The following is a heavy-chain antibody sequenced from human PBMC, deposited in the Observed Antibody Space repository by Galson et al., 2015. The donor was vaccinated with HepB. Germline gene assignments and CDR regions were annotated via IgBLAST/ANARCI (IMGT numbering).Heavy chain of an antibody. J-gene: IGHJ4*02. CDR2: INPSGGST. V-gene: IGHV1-46*01. CDR1: GYTFTSYY. CDR3: ATEPMVRGPLDY. D-gene: IGHD3-10*01. Sequence: SVKVSCKASGYTFTSYYMHWVRQAPGRGLEWMGIINPSGGSTSYAQKFQGRVTMTRDTSTSTVYMELSSLRSEDTAVYYCATEPMVRGPLDYWGQGTLVTVSS.